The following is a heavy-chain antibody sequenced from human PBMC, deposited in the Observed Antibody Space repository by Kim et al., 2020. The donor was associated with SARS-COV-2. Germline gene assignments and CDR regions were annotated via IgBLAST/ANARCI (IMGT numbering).Heavy chain of an antibody. J-gene: IGHJ4*02. V-gene: IGHV3-23*01. CDR3: AKDRRLRGLERRHFDY. D-gene: IGHD1-1*01. Sequence: SLNGRFTISRDNSKTALYLQMNSRRAEDTAVYYCAKDRRLRGLERRHFDYWGQGTLVTVSS.